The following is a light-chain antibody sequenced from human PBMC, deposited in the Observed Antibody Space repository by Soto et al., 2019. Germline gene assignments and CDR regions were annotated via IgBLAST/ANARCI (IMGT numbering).Light chain of an antibody. Sequence: DIELTQSPGTLSSSAGDTVTLTCRASQSVSNTYFAWLQQTAEQATILLNQAANMDTGVPSRFSGSGSGTDFTLTISSLEPEDFAAYYCQQYGSSRWTFGQGTKVEIK. V-gene: IGKV3-20*01. CDR3: QQYGSSRWT. CDR1: QSVSNTY. J-gene: IGKJ1*01. CDR2: AA.